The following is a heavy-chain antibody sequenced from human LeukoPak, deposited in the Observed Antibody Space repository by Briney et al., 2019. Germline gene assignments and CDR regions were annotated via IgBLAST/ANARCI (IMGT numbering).Heavy chain of an antibody. J-gene: IGHJ4*02. D-gene: IGHD6-19*01. CDR1: GFTVSSNY. CDR3: ARGAYSSGWFPFDY. Sequence: PGGSLRLSCTASGFTVSSNYMSWVRQAPGKGLEWVPVIYSGGSTYYADSVKGRFTISRDNSKNTLYLQMNSLRAEDTAVYYCARGAYSSGWFPFDYWGQGTLVTVSS. CDR2: IYSGGST. V-gene: IGHV3-53*01.